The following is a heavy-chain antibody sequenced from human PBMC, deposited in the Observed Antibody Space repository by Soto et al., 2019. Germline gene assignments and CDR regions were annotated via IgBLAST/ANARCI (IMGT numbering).Heavy chain of an antibody. J-gene: IGHJ4*02. D-gene: IGHD2-8*01. CDR2: VYYRGRS. V-gene: IGHV4-39*01. CDR1: GGSVSNSNYY. CDR3: VSQRTSVLTQAYFEY. Sequence: SETLSLTCTVSGGSVSNSNYYWGWIRQSPGKGLEWIGSVYYRGRSYSKSPVKSRVTISVDTSKNQFSLNLNSVTASDTAVYFCVSQRTSVLTQAYFEYWGPGALVTVSS.